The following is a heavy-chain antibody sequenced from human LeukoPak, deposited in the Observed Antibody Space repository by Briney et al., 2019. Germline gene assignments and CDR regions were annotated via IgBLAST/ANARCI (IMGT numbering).Heavy chain of an antibody. V-gene: IGHV4-4*07. CDR1: GVSISSYY. J-gene: IGHJ3*02. CDR2: IYTSGST. D-gene: IGHD3-22*01. CDR3: ARVDYYDSNGYYNHDAFDI. Sequence: PSETLSLTCTVSGVSISSYYWSWIRQPAGKGLEWIGRIYTSGSTNYNPSLKSRVTMSVDTSKNQFSLKLSSVTAADTAVYYCARVDYYDSNGYYNHDAFDIWGQGTMVTVSS.